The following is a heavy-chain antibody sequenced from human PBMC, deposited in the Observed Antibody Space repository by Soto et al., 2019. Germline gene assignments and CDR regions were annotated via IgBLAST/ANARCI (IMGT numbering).Heavy chain of an antibody. V-gene: IGHV3-23*01. D-gene: IGHD5-18*01. J-gene: IGHJ4*02. CDR2: ISGSGDGT. Sequence: GSLLLPCAASGFTLSSFALSWVRQAPGKGLEWVSAISGSGDGTDYADSVKGRFTISRDNSKNTLYLQMNSLRDEDTDVYYCAGPGYSSQDYWGQGALVTVYS. CDR1: GFTLSSFA. CDR3: AGPGYSSQDY.